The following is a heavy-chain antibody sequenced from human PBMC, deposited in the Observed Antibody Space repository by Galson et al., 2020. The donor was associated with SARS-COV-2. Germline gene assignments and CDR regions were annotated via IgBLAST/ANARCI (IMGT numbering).Heavy chain of an antibody. Sequence: GGSLRLSCAASGFTFDDYAMHWVRQAPGKGLEWVSGISWNSGSIGYADSVKGRFTISRDNAKNSLYLQMNSLRAEDTDLYYCAAGGWELLPGYWGQGTLVTVSS. J-gene: IGHJ4*02. CDR2: ISWNSGSI. V-gene: IGHV3-9*01. CDR3: AAGGWELLPGY. D-gene: IGHD1-26*01. CDR1: GFTFDDYA.